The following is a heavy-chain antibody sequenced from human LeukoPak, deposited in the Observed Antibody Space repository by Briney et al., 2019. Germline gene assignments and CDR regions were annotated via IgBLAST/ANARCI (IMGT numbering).Heavy chain of an antibody. CDR3: ARDHGDYYDSSGPAEAFDI. J-gene: IGHJ3*02. CDR2: ISSSSSYI. V-gene: IGHV3-21*01. D-gene: IGHD3-22*01. CDR1: GFTFSSYS. Sequence: GGSLRLSCAASGFTFSSYSMNWVRQAPGKGLEWVSSISSSSSYIYYADSVKGRFTISRDNAKNSLYLQMNNLRAEDTAVYYCARDHGDYYDSSGPAEAFDIWGQGTMVTVSS.